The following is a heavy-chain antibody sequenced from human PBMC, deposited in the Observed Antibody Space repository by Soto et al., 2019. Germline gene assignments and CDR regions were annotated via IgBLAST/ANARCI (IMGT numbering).Heavy chain of an antibody. CDR2: IYPGDSDT. CDR1: GYSFTSYW. V-gene: IGHV5-51*01. CDR3: ARLSVWFGESTPDINWFDP. D-gene: IGHD3-10*01. Sequence: PGESLNISCKGSGYSFTSYWIGWVRQMPGKGLEWMGIIYPGDSDTRYSPSFQGQVTISADKSISTAYLQWSSLKASDTAMYYCARLSVWFGESTPDINWFDPWGQGTLVTVYS. J-gene: IGHJ5*02.